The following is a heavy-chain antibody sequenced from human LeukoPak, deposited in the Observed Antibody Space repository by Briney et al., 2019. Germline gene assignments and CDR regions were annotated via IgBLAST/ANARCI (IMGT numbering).Heavy chain of an antibody. CDR3: ARAGIAVAADAFDI. CDR1: GGSISSYY. CDR2: IYYSGST. Sequence: SETLSLTCTVSGGSISSYYWSWIRQPPGKGLEWVGSIYYSGSTYYNPSLKSRVTISVDTSKNQFSLKLSSVTAADTAVYYCARAGIAVAADAFDIWGQGTMVTVSS. D-gene: IGHD6-19*01. J-gene: IGHJ3*02. V-gene: IGHV4-39*07.